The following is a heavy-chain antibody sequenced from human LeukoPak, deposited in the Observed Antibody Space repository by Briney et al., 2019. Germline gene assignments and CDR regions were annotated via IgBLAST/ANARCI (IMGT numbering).Heavy chain of an antibody. Sequence: GGSLRLSCAASGFTFTAYGMTWVRQAPGKGLEWVSHISDRGDNIYYADSVKGRFTISRDNSKNTLYLQMNSLRAEDTAVYYCAKFGSRITGIGYYFDYWGQGTLVTVSS. J-gene: IGHJ4*02. D-gene: IGHD1-20*01. V-gene: IGHV3-23*01. CDR2: ISDRGDNI. CDR1: GFTFTAYG. CDR3: AKFGSRITGIGYYFDY.